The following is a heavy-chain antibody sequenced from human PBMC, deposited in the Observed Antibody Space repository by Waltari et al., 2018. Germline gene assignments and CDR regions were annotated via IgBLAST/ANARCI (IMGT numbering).Heavy chain of an antibody. CDR2: IDPSDSYT. D-gene: IGHD4-17*01. CDR3: ASRGYSTVTSKGYYYYGMDV. CDR1: GYSFTSYW. Sequence: EVQLVQSGAEVKKPGESLRISCKGSGYSFTSYWISWVRQMPGKGREWMGRIDPSDSYTNYSPSFQGHVTISADKSISTAYLQWSSLKASDTAMYYCASRGYSTVTSKGYYYYGMDVWGQGTTVTVSS. V-gene: IGHV5-10-1*03. J-gene: IGHJ6*02.